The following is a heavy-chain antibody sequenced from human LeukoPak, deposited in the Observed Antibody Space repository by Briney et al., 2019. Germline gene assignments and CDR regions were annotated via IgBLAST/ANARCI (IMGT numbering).Heavy chain of an antibody. CDR2: INWNGGST. Sequence: GGSLRLSCAASGFTFDDYGMSWVRQAPGEGLEWVSGINWNGGSTGYADSVKGRFTISRDNAKNSLYLQMNSLRAEDTALYYCARTPLAVAYYYYMDVWGKGTTVTVSS. CDR1: GFTFDDYG. V-gene: IGHV3-20*04. D-gene: IGHD6-19*01. J-gene: IGHJ6*03. CDR3: ARTPLAVAYYYYMDV.